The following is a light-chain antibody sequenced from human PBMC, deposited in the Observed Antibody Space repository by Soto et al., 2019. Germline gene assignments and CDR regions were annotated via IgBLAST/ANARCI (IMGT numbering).Light chain of an antibody. Sequence: DILMTQSPSTLSASVVETVTLTFRASQSTSSWVAWYQQRPGKPPKLVIYGASTLERGVPSRFSGSGSGTEFTLTIAGLQPDDFATYYCQHYKPYKTFGQGTKVDI. CDR3: QHYKPYKT. CDR1: QSTSSW. V-gene: IGKV1-5*03. J-gene: IGKJ1*01. CDR2: GAS.